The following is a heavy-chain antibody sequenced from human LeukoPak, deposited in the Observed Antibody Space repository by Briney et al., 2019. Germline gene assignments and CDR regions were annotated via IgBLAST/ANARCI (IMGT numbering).Heavy chain of an antibody. Sequence: GGSLRLSCAASGFTFSSYGMHWVRQAPGKGLEWVAVISYGGSNKYYADSVKGRFTISRDNSKNTLYLQMNSLRAEDTAVYYCARDQGDYGDDAFDIWGQGTMVTVSS. CDR2: ISYGGSNK. V-gene: IGHV3-30*03. D-gene: IGHD4-17*01. CDR3: ARDQGDYGDDAFDI. J-gene: IGHJ3*02. CDR1: GFTFSSYG.